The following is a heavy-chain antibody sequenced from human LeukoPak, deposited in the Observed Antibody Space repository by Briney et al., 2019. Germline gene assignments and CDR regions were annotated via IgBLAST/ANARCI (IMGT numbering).Heavy chain of an antibody. V-gene: IGHV1-69*04. CDR3: ARFPVAVAGFFDY. J-gene: IGHJ4*02. D-gene: IGHD6-19*01. CDR2: IILILGIA. Sequence: GASVKVSCKASGGTFSSYAISWVRQAPGQGLEWMGRIILILGIANYAQKFQGRVTITADKSMSTAYMELSSLRSEDTAVYYCARFPVAVAGFFDYWGQGTLVTVSS. CDR1: GGTFSSYA.